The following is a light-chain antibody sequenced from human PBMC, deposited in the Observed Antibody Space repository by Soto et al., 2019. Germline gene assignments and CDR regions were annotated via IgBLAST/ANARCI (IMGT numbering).Light chain of an antibody. J-gene: IGLJ1*01. V-gene: IGLV2-8*01. CDR1: SSDVGGYNY. Sequence: QSVLTQPPSASGSPGQSVTISCTGTSSDVGGYNYVSWYQQHPGKAPKLMIYEVSKRPSGVPDRFSGSKSGNTASLTVSGLQADDEADYYCSSYAGSYSFGVFGTGTKVT. CDR2: EVS. CDR3: SSYAGSYSFGV.